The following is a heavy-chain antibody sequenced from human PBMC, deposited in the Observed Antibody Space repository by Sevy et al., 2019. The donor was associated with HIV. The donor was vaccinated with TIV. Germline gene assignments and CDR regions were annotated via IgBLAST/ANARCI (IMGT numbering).Heavy chain of an antibody. J-gene: IGHJ4*02. CDR2: IIPIFGTA. CDR3: ARDYYDSSGYRLFDY. Sequence: ASVKVSCKASGGTFSSYAISWVRQAPGQGLEWMGGIIPIFGTANYAQKFQGRVTITADESTSTAYMELSSLRSEDTGVYYCARDYYDSSGYRLFDYWGQGTLVTVSS. CDR1: GGTFSSYA. D-gene: IGHD3-22*01. V-gene: IGHV1-69*13.